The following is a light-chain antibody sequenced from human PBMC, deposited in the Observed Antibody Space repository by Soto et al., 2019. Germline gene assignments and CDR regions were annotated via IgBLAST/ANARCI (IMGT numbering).Light chain of an antibody. CDR1: QDISNY. CDR2: DAS. J-gene: IGKJ2*01. Sequence: DIQMTQSPSSLSASVGDRATITCQTSQDISNYLNWYQQKPGKAPKLLIYDASNLETGVPSRFNGSGSGPECTCAISSLQPEEFATYYCQQQDILPLFGQGTKVQIK. V-gene: IGKV1-33*01. CDR3: QQQDILPL.